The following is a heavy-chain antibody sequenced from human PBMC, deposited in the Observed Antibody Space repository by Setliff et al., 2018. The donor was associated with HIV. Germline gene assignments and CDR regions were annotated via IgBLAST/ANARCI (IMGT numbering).Heavy chain of an antibody. V-gene: IGHV2-5*02. CDR1: GFSLATDGVG. CDR3: AHVNSFRSVYFDS. CDR2: IYWDGDT. J-gene: IGHJ4*01. D-gene: IGHD3-10*01. Sequence: ASGPTLVNPAQTLALTCAFSGFSLATDGVGVGWIRQPPGKGPEWLALIYWDGDTRYNPSLKGRLTVTKATSNNHVVLMMSHMDPADTATYFCAHVNSFRSVYFDSWGKGMLVTVSS.